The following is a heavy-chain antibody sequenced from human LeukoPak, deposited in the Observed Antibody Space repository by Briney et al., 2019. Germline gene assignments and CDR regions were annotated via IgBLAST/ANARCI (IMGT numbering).Heavy chain of an antibody. Sequence: GGFLRLSCAASGFTFSSYAMHWVRQAPGKGLEWVAVISYDGSNKYYADSVKGRFTISRDNSKNTLYLQMNSLRAEDTAVYYCARGSLYRSFDYWGQGTLVTVSS. CDR3: ARGSLYRSFDY. V-gene: IGHV3-30-3*01. CDR2: ISYDGSNK. CDR1: GFTFSSYA. J-gene: IGHJ4*02.